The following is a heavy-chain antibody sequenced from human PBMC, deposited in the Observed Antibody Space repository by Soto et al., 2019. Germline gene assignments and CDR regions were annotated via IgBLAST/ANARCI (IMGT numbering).Heavy chain of an antibody. CDR1: GGSISSGDYY. Sequence: PSETLSLPCTVSGGSISSGDYYWSWIRQHQGKGLEWIGYIYYSGSTNYNPSLKSRVTISVDTSKNQFSLKLSSVTAADTAVYYCARGIHDWFDPWGQGTLVTVSS. J-gene: IGHJ5*02. CDR3: ARGIHDWFDP. V-gene: IGHV4-61*08. CDR2: IYYSGST. D-gene: IGHD5-18*01.